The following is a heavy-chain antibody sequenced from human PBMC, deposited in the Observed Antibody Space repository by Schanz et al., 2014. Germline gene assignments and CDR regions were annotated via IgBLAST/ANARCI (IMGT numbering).Heavy chain of an antibody. Sequence: QVPLVQSGAEVTKPGSSVKVSCKASGGTFSSFIISWVRQAPGQGLEWMGRIIPVLDITNYAQKFQGRVTITADKSTSTAYMELGSLRSEDTAVYFCARGGITAAGTTPLDYWGQGALVTVSS. CDR1: GGTFSSFI. CDR3: ARGGITAAGTTPLDY. D-gene: IGHD6-13*01. CDR2: IIPVLDIT. J-gene: IGHJ4*02. V-gene: IGHV1-69*02.